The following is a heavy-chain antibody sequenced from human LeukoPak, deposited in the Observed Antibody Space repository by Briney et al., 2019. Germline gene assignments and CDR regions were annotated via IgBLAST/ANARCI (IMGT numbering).Heavy chain of an antibody. CDR2: IYTSGST. J-gene: IGHJ6*03. Sequence: NPSETLSLTCTVSGGPISSYYWSWLRQPAGKGLEWIGRIYTSGSTNYNPSLKSRVTMSVDTSKNQFSLKLSSVTAADTAVYYCARDSLDYGDGYYYYMDVWGKGTTVTVSS. CDR3: ARDSLDYGDGYYYYMDV. CDR1: GGPISSYY. D-gene: IGHD4-17*01. V-gene: IGHV4-4*07.